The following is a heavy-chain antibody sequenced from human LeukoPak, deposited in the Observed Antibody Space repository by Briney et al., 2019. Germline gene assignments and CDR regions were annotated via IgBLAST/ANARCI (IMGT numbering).Heavy chain of an antibody. CDR3: AGLRGYSYAGDY. D-gene: IGHD5-18*01. Sequence: PSETLSLTCTVSGGSITSGGYYWGWIRQPPGQGLEWIGSVYYSGSIHYNPSLKSRVTISADTSKNQISLKLSSVTAADTAMYYCAGLRGYSYAGDYWGQGSLVTVSS. J-gene: IGHJ4*02. V-gene: IGHV4-39*07. CDR2: VYYSGSI. CDR1: GGSITSGGYY.